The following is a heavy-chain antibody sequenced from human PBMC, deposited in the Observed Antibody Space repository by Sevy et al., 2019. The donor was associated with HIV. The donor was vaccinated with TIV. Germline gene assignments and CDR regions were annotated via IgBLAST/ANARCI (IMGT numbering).Heavy chain of an antibody. Sequence: GESLKISCAASGFPFSNYAMSWVRQAPGKGLEWVSTLIGGGSRTYYADSVTGRFIISRDNSRNTRYLQMNSLRAEDTAIYYCAKRRVQSGLSGGGANFGMDVCGRGTTVTVSS. CDR3: AKRRVQSGLSGGGANFGMDV. D-gene: IGHD2-8*02. J-gene: IGHJ6*02. CDR1: GFPFSNYA. CDR2: LIGGGSRT. V-gene: IGHV3-23*01.